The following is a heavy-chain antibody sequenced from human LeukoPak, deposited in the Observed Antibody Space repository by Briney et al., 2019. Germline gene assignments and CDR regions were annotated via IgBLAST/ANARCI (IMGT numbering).Heavy chain of an antibody. CDR2: INPNSGGT. CDR1: GYTFTGYY. J-gene: IGHJ4*02. CDR3: ARGRLNFNY. Sequence: ASVKVSCKASGYTFTGYYIHWVRQAPGQGLEWMGWINPNSGGTNYAQKFQGRVTMTRDTSINTAYMDLSRLRSDDTAVYYCARGRLNFNYWGQGTLVTVSS. V-gene: IGHV1-2*02. D-gene: IGHD2-8*01.